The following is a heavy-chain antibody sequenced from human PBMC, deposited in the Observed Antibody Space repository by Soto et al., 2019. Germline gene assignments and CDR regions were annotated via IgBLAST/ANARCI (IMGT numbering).Heavy chain of an antibody. Sequence: DVQLLESGGGLVQPEGSLRLSCAASGFTFSSYAMGWVRQGPGTGLEWVAVVSSGGSTHYADSVRGRFSISRDNSKNTLSLQMNSLTAEDTAVYFCAKRRGAGGHVAYWGQGALVTVSS. D-gene: IGHD2-15*01. V-gene: IGHV3-23*01. CDR1: GFTFSSYA. CDR2: VSSGGST. J-gene: IGHJ4*02. CDR3: AKRRGAGGHVAY.